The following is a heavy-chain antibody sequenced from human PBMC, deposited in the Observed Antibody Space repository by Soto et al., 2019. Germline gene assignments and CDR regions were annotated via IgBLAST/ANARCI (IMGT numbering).Heavy chain of an antibody. CDR3: ARDSYNWNYVYAFDI. CDR1: GFTFSSYG. J-gene: IGHJ3*02. V-gene: IGHV3-30*03. D-gene: IGHD1-7*01. Sequence: QVQLVESGGGVVQPGRSLRLSCAASGFTFSSYGMHWVRQAPGKGLEWVAVISYDGSNNYYADSVKGRFTISRDNSKNTLFLQMNSLRTDDTAVYYCARDSYNWNYVYAFDIWGQGTMVTVSS. CDR2: ISYDGSNN.